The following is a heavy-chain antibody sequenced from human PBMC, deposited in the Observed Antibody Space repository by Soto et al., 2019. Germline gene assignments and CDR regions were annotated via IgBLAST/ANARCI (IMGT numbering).Heavy chain of an antibody. Sequence: SETLSLTCPISGVYISGFYWGWIRQPPGKGLEWIGNIYYSGSANYDPSLRSRVTISLNTSKNQFSLNLNSVTAADTAIYYCARGPGGPDGPGDYWGQGTLVTVSS. D-gene: IGHD2-15*01. J-gene: IGHJ4*02. V-gene: IGHV4-59*01. CDR2: IYYSGSA. CDR1: GVYISGFY. CDR3: ARGPGGPDGPGDY.